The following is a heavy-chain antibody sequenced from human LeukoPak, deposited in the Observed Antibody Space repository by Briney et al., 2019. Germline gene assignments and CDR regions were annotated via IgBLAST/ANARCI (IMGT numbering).Heavy chain of an antibody. D-gene: IGHD1-26*01. V-gene: IGHV1-18*01. J-gene: IGHJ4*02. CDR3: ARDIAREGATYFDY. CDR1: GYTFTSYG. CDR2: ISAYNGNT. Sequence: ASVKVSCKASGYTFTSYGISWVRQAPGQGLEWMGWISAYNGNTNYAQKLQGRVTMTTDTFTSTAYMELRSLRSDDTAVYYCARDIAREGATYFDYWGQGTLVTVSS.